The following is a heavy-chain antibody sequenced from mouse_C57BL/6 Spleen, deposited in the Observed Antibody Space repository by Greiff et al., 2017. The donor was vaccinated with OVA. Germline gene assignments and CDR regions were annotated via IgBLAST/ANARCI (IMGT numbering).Heavy chain of an antibody. CDR1: GYSITSGYY. V-gene: IGHV3-6*01. Sequence: EVQLQQSGPGLVKPSQSLSLTCSVTGYSITSGYYWNWIRQFPGNKLEWMGYISYDGSNNYNPSLKNRISITRDTSKNQFFLKLNSVTTEDTATYYCARVYDYDRWYFDVWGTGTTVTVSS. CDR2: ISYDGSN. CDR3: ARVYDYDRWYFDV. J-gene: IGHJ1*03. D-gene: IGHD2-4*01.